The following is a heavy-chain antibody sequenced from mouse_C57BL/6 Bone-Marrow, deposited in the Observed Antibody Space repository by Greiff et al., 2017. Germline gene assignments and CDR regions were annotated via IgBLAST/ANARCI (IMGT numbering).Heavy chain of an antibody. CDR3: ASRRGYVDY. J-gene: IGHJ2*01. Sequence: EVKLVESGGDLVKPGGSLKLSCAASGFTFSSYGMSWVRQTPDTRLEWVATISSGGSYTYYPDSVKGRFTISRDNAKNTLYLQMSRLKSEDTAMYYCASRRGYVDYGGQGTTLTVAS. CDR2: ISSGGSYT. V-gene: IGHV5-6*02. CDR1: GFTFSSYG.